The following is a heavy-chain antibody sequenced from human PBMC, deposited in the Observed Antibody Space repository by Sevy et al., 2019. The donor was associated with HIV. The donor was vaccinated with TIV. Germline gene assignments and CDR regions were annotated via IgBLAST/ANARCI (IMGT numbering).Heavy chain of an antibody. D-gene: IGHD6-13*01. V-gene: IGHV3-30-3*01. Sequence: GGSLRLSCAASGFTFSSYAMHWVRQAPGKGLEWVAVISYDGSNKYYADSVMGRFTISRDNSKNTLYLQMNSLRAEDTAVYYCARGRDGSNRAEFDYWGQGTLVTVSS. CDR3: ARGRDGSNRAEFDY. CDR1: GFTFSSYA. CDR2: ISYDGSNK. J-gene: IGHJ4*02.